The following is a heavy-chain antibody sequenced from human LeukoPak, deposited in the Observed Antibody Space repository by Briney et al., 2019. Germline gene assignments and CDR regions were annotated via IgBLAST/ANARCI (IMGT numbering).Heavy chain of an antibody. J-gene: IGHJ6*02. CDR1: GFSFNDYG. CDR2: VRYDGINK. Sequence: GGSLRLSCAASGFSFNDYGMHWVRQAPGKGLEWVAFVRYDGINKLYADSVKGRFTISRENAKNSLYLQMNSLRAGDTAVYYCARGGVRGASDVWGQGTTVTVSS. V-gene: IGHV3-30*02. D-gene: IGHD3-10*01. CDR3: ARGGVRGASDV.